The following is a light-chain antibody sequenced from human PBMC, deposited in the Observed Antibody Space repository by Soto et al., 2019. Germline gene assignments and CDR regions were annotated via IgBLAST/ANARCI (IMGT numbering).Light chain of an antibody. V-gene: IGKV1-39*01. Sequence: DIQMTQSPSSLSASVGDRVTITCRASQSVGNYLNWYQQKPGKAPNLLIYGASTLQSGVPSRFSGSESGTDCTLTISSLQPEDFATYYCQQSYSTPFTFGPGTKVDIK. CDR2: GAS. J-gene: IGKJ3*01. CDR3: QQSYSTPFT. CDR1: QSVGNY.